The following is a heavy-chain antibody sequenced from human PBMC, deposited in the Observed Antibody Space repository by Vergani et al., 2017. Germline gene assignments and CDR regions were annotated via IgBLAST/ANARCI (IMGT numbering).Heavy chain of an antibody. J-gene: IGHJ6*02. V-gene: IGHV1-69*12. D-gene: IGHD2-2*02. Sequence: QVQLVQSGAEVKKPGSSVKVSCKASGGTFSSYAISWVRQAPGQGLEWMGGIIPIFGTANYAQKFQGRVTITADESTSTAYMELSSLRSEDTAVYYCASAGFCSXTSCYTDYYYGMDVWGQGTMVTVSS. CDR3: ASAGFCSXTSCYTDYYYGMDV. CDR2: IIPIFGTA. CDR1: GGTFSSYA.